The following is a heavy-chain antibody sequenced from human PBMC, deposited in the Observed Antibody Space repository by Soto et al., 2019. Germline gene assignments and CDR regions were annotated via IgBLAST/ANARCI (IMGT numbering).Heavy chain of an antibody. Sequence: GGSLRLSCAASGFTFSMYWMHWVRQVPGKGPEWVSQINDDGISTNYADSVKGRFTISRDNAKNTLYLQMNALRVEDTAVYYCTRGPRSTSTGTGAFWGQGTLVTVSS. D-gene: IGHD1-1*01. CDR3: TRGPRSTSTGTGAF. CDR2: INDDGIST. V-gene: IGHV3-74*01. J-gene: IGHJ4*02. CDR1: GFTFSMYW.